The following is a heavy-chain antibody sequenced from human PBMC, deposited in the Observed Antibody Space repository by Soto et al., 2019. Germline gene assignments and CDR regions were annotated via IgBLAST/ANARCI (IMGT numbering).Heavy chain of an antibody. J-gene: IGHJ2*01. Sequence: QLQLQESGPGLVKPSETLSLTCTVSGGSISSSSYYWGWIRQPPGKGLEWIGSIYYSWSTYYNPSLKSLVPISVDTCKNQFSLKLSSVTAADTAVYSCARRAVRQQLPTGWYFDLWGRGTLVTVSS. CDR3: ARRAVRQQLPTGWYFDL. V-gene: IGHV4-39*01. D-gene: IGHD6-13*01. CDR1: GGSISSSSYY. CDR2: IYYSWST.